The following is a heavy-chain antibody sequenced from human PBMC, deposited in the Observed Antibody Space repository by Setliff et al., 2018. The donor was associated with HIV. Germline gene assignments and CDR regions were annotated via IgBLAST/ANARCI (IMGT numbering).Heavy chain of an antibody. J-gene: IGHJ3*02. Sequence: SETLSLTCSVSGDSISSSSYYWGWIRQPPGKGLEWIGSIYYSGSTYYNPSLKSRVTISVDTSKNQFSLKLSSVTAADTAVYYCARNYYDSSSYYFEAFDIWGQGTMVTVSS. CDR2: IYYSGST. CDR1: GDSISSSSYY. D-gene: IGHD3-22*01. CDR3: ARNYYDSSSYYFEAFDI. V-gene: IGHV4-39*07.